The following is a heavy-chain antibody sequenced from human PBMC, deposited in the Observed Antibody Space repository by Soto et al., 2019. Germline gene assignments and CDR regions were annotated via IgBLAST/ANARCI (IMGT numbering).Heavy chain of an antibody. V-gene: IGHV3-66*01. D-gene: IGHD5-18*01. J-gene: IGHJ6*02. Sequence: GGSLRLSCAASGFTVSSNYMSWVRQAPGKGLEWVAVIYGGSSKYYADSVKGRFTISRDNSKNTLYLQMNSLRAEDTAVYYCAKDPTLGYSYGNNYYYYGMDVWGQGTTVTVSS. CDR3: AKDPTLGYSYGNNYYYYGMDV. CDR1: GFTVSSNY. CDR2: IYGGSSK.